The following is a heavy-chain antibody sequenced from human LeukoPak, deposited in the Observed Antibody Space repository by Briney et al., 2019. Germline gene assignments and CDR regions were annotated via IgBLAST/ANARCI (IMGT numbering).Heavy chain of an antibody. CDR2: INHSGST. V-gene: IGHV4-34*01. CDR3: ARGRSYDFWSGYSGGKYYYYYGMDV. D-gene: IGHD3-3*01. J-gene: IGHJ6*02. Sequence: PSETLSLTCAVYGGSFSGYYWSWIRQPPGKGLEWIGEINHSGSTNYNPSLKSRVTISVDTSKNQFSLKLSSVTAADTAVYYCARGRSYDFWSGYSGGKYYYYYGMDVWGQGTTVAVSS. CDR1: GGSFSGYY.